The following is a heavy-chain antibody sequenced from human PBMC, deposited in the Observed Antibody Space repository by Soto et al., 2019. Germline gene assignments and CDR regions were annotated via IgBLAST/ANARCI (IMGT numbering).Heavy chain of an antibody. J-gene: IGHJ4*02. Sequence: QVQLVQSGAEVKKPGASVKVSCKASGYTFTGYYMHWVRQAPGQGLEWMGWINPNSGGTNYAQKFQGWRTMTRDTSISTAYMELSRLRSDDTAVYYCARDGYGDYASRPFDYWGQGTLVTVSS. CDR1: GYTFTGYY. CDR2: INPNSGGT. CDR3: ARDGYGDYASRPFDY. D-gene: IGHD4-17*01. V-gene: IGHV1-2*04.